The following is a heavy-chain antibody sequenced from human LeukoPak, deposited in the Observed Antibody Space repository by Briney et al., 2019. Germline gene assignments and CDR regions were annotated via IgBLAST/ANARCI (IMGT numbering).Heavy chain of an antibody. Sequence: GGSLRLSCAASGFTFSSYAMSWVRQAPGKGLEWVSAISGSGGSTYYADSVKGRFTISRDNSKNTLYLQMNSLRAEDTAVYYCAKVYSSGWYENYYFDYWGQGTLVTVSS. CDR2: ISGSGGST. CDR3: AKVYSSGWYENYYFDY. D-gene: IGHD6-19*01. V-gene: IGHV3-23*01. CDR1: GFTFSSYA. J-gene: IGHJ4*02.